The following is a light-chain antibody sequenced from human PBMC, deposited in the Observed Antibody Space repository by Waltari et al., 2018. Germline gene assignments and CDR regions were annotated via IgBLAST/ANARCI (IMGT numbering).Light chain of an antibody. CDR2: EDE. Sequence: SNDLTQPPSVSVSPGQTARITCSGDALPKEYAYWYQQKSGQTPVVVIYEDEKRPSGIPERFSGSSSGTMATLTISGAQVEDEADYYCYSKDSSVGVFGGGTKLTVL. V-gene: IGLV3-10*01. J-gene: IGLJ2*01. CDR3: YSKDSSVGV. CDR1: ALPKEY.